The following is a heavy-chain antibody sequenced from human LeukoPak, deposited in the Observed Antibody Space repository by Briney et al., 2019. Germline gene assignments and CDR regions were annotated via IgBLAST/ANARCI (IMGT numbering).Heavy chain of an antibody. CDR2: INPNSGGT. D-gene: IGHD3-22*01. CDR3: ARDYDSSGYLDY. V-gene: IGHV1-2*02. CDR1: GYTFTGYY. J-gene: IGHJ4*02. Sequence: ASVKVSCKASGYTFTGYYMHWVRQAPGQGLEWMGWINPNSGGTNYAQKFQGRVTMTRDTSISTAYMELSMLRSDDTAVYYCARDYDSSGYLDYWGQGTLVTVSS.